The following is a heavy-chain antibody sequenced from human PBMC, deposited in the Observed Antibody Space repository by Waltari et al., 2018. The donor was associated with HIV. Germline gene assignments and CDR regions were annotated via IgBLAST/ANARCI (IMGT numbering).Heavy chain of an antibody. D-gene: IGHD1-1*01. V-gene: IGHV4-39*07. CDR1: GGSISSSSYY. J-gene: IGHJ6*02. CDR2: IYYSGST. Sequence: QLQLQESGPGLVKPSETLSLTCTVSGGSISSSSYYWGWIRQPPGKGLEWIGSIYYSGSTYYNPSLKSRVTISVDTSKNQFSLKLSSVTAADTAVYYCARDHPGKGSSHYYYYYGMDVWGQGTTVTVSS. CDR3: ARDHPGKGSSHYYYYYGMDV.